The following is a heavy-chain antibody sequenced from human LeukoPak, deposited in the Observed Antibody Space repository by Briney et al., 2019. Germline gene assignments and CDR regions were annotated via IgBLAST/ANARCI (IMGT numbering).Heavy chain of an antibody. Sequence: PGGSLRLSCAASGFTFSSYSMNWVRQAPGKGLEWVSYISSSSNTIYYADSVKGRFAISRDNAKNSQYLQMNSLRDEDTAVYYCAREAKWGQGTVVSVTS. J-gene: IGHJ3*01. CDR3: AREAK. V-gene: IGHV3-48*02. CDR1: GFTFSSYS. CDR2: ISSSSNTI.